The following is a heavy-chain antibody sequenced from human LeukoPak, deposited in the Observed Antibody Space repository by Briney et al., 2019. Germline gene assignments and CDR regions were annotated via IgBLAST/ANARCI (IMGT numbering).Heavy chain of an antibody. CDR2: VYYSGST. Sequence: SETLSLTCTVSGGSISSGGYYWSWIRQHPGKGLEWIGYVYYSGSTYYNPSLKSRVTISVDTSKNQFSLKLSSVTAADTAVYYCARDYGDAFDYWGQETLVTVSS. D-gene: IGHD4-17*01. J-gene: IGHJ4*02. CDR3: ARDYGDAFDY. CDR1: GGSISSGGYY. V-gene: IGHV4-31*03.